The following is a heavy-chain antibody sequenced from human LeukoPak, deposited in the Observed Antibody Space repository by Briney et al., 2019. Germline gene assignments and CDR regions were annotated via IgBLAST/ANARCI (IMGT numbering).Heavy chain of an antibody. J-gene: IGHJ4*02. D-gene: IGHD6-19*01. CDR3: ARGPHPYSSGWYNFDY. Sequence: PGGSLRLSCAASGFTFSSYEMNWVRQAPGKGLEWVSYISSSGSTIYYADSVKGRFTISRDNARNSLYLQMNSLRGEDTAVYYCARGPHPYSSGWYNFDYWGQGTLVTVSS. CDR2: ISSSGSTI. V-gene: IGHV3-48*03. CDR1: GFTFSSYE.